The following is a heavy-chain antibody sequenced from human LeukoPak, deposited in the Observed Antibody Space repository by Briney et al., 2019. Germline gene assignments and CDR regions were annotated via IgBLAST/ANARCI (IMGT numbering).Heavy chain of an antibody. CDR1: GGSFSGYY. Sequence: PSETLSLTCAVYGGSFSGYYWSWIRQPPGKGLEWIGEINHSGSTNYNPSLKSRVTISVDTSKNQFSLKLSSVTAADTAVYYCASRADYDILTGYKDYFDYWGQGTLVTVSS. CDR2: INHSGST. D-gene: IGHD3-9*01. CDR3: ASRADYDILTGYKDYFDY. V-gene: IGHV4-34*01. J-gene: IGHJ4*02.